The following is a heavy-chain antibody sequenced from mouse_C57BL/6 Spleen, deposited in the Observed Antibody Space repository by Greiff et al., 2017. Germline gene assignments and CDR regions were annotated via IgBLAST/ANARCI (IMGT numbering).Heavy chain of an antibody. J-gene: IGHJ4*01. CDR2: SSSGGEYI. Sequence: EVMLVESGEGLVKPGGSLKRCGAASGFTFSSYAMSWVRQTPEKRLEWVAYSSSGGEYIYYADTVKGRFTISRDNARNTLYLQMSSLKSEDTAMYYCTRGRFITTVVAPYAMDYWGQGTSVTVSS. CDR3: TRGRFITTVVAPYAMDY. V-gene: IGHV5-9-1*02. CDR1: GFTFSSYA. D-gene: IGHD1-1*01.